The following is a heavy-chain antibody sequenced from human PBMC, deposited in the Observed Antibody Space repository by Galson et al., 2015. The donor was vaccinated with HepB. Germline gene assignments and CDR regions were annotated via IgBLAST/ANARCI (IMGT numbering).Heavy chain of an antibody. D-gene: IGHD2-2*01. V-gene: IGHV3-11*06. CDR3: ARDHPAAIDLFDY. CDR1: GFTFSDYY. Sequence: SLRLSCAASGFTFSDYYMSWIRQAPGKGLEWVSYISGSSTYTNYADSVKGRFTISRDNAKNSLCLQMNILRAEDTAVYYCARDHPAAIDLFDYWGRGTLVTVSS. CDR2: ISGSSTYT. J-gene: IGHJ4*02.